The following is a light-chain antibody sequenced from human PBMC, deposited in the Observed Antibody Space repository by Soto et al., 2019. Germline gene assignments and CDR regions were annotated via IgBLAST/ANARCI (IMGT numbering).Light chain of an antibody. J-gene: IGKJ1*01. V-gene: IGKV1-5*01. CDR1: QSISSW. CDR3: QQYNSYPWT. CDR2: DAS. Sequence: ASVGDRVTITCRASQSISSWLAWYQQKPGKAPKLLIYDASSLESGVPSRFSGSGSGTEFTLTISSLQPDDFATYYCQQYNSYPWTFGQGTKVDIK.